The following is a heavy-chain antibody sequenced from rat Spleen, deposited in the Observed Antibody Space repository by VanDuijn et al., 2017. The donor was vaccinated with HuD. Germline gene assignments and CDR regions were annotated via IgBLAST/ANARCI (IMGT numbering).Heavy chain of an antibody. D-gene: IGHD1-12*02. CDR3: ANYDGRPFDY. Sequence: EVQLVESGGGLVQPGRSLKLSCAASGFTFSNYYMAWVRQAPKKGLEWVATISTSGSRTYYPDSVKGRFTISRDNAKSSLYLQMNSLKSEDTATYYCANYDGRPFDYWGQGVMVTVSS. J-gene: IGHJ2*01. CDR2: ISTSGSRT. V-gene: IGHV5-25*01. CDR1: GFTFSNYY.